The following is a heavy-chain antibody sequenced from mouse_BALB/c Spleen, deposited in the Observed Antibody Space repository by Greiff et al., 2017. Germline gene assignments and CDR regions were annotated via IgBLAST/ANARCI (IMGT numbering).Heavy chain of an antibody. J-gene: IGHJ1*01. CDR1: GFTFSSYG. D-gene: IGHD1-1*01. CDR2: INSNGGST. V-gene: IGHV5-6-3*01. CDR3: ARGHYYGSRLDWYFDV. Sequence: EVKLVESGGGLVQPGGSLKLSCAASGFTFSSYGMSWVRQTPDKRLELVATINSNGGSTYYPDSVKGRFTISRDNAKNTLYLQMSSLKSEDTAMYYCARGHYYGSRLDWYFDVWGAGTTVTVSS.